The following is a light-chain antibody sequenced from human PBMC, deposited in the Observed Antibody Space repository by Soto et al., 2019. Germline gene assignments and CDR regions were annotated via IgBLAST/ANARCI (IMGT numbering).Light chain of an antibody. J-gene: IGKJ1*01. Sequence: IVMTQSPLSLPVSPGEPASITCRSSQSLLHSNGYDYLDWYLQKPGQSPQLLIHMGSSRASGVPDRFSGSGSGTDFTLKISRVEAEDVGVYFCMQALQTWTFGQGTKVDIK. CDR1: QSLLHSNGYDY. V-gene: IGKV2-28*01. CDR3: MQALQTWT. CDR2: MGS.